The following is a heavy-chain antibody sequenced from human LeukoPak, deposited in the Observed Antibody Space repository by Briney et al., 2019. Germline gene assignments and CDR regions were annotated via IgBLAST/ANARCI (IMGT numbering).Heavy chain of an antibody. Sequence: GGSLRLSCAASGLTITNYWMHWVRQAPGKGLVWVSRINSGGTSASYVDSVEGRFTISRDNAKNTLYLQMNSLRAEDTAVYYCARDRSPGWFGPWGQGTLVTVSS. CDR2: INSGGTSA. CDR1: GLTITNYW. CDR3: ARDRSPGWFGP. J-gene: IGHJ5*02. V-gene: IGHV3-74*01.